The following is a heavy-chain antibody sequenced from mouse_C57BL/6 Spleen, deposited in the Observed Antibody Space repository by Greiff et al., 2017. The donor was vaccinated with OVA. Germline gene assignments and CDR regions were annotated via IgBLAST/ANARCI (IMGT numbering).Heavy chain of an antibody. CDR2: IDPSDSYT. Sequence: VQLQQPGAELVMPGASVKLSCKASGYTFTSYWMHWVKQRPGQGLEWIGEIDPSDSYTNYNQKFKGKSTLTVDKASSTAYMQLNSLTSEDSAVYYCARYGNGEAMDYWGQGTSVTVSS. V-gene: IGHV1-69*01. J-gene: IGHJ4*01. CDR1: GYTFTSYW. D-gene: IGHD2-1*01. CDR3: ARYGNGEAMDY.